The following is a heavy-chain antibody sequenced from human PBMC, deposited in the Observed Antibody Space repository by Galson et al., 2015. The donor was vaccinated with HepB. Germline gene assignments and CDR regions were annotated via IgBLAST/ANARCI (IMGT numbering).Heavy chain of an antibody. CDR3: ARDLDYSNVYYYYGMDV. J-gene: IGHJ6*02. Sequence: SLRLSCAASGFTFSSYSMNWVRQAPGKGLEWVSSISSSSSYIYYADSVKGRFTISRDNAKNSLYLQMNSLRAEDTAVYYCARDLDYSNVYYYYGMDVWGQGTTVTVSS. D-gene: IGHD4-11*01. CDR2: ISSSSSYI. V-gene: IGHV3-21*01. CDR1: GFTFSSYS.